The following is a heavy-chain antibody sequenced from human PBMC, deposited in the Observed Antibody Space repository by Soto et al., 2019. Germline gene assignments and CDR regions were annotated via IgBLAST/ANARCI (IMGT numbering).Heavy chain of an antibody. V-gene: IGHV4-30-4*01. CDR2: VYYSESD. J-gene: IGHJ4*02. CDR1: GGSIRSSDYY. Sequence: QVQLQESGPGLVKPSQTLSLTCTVSGGSIRSSDYYWSWIRQPPGKGLEWIGYVYYSESDYYNPSLPSSGFISINTSMDQFAVTLSSVTAAHTAVYYCARVIITATGTSGFDSWRQGTLVTVSA. CDR3: ARVIITATGTSGFDS. D-gene: IGHD6-13*01.